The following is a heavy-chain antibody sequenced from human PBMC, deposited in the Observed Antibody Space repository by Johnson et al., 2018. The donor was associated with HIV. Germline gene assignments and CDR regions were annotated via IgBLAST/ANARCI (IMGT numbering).Heavy chain of an antibody. V-gene: IGHV3-20*04. CDR3: ARDGESQQLPLGDAFDV. D-gene: IGHD6-13*01. CDR1: GFTVSSNY. Sequence: VQLVESGGGVVQPGRSLRLSCAASGFTVSSNYMSWVRQAPGKGLEWVSGINWNSGSIGYADSVKGRFTISRDNAKNSLYLQMSSLKVEDTAMYYCARDGESQQLPLGDAFDVWGQGTMVIVSS. J-gene: IGHJ3*01. CDR2: INWNSGSI.